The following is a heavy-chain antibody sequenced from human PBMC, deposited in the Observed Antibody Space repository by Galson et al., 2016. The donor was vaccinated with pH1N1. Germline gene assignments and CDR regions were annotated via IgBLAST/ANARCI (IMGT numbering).Heavy chain of an antibody. J-gene: IGHJ6*02. CDR2: LWLDGSNE. CDR1: GFDFSQYG. D-gene: IGHD4-23*01. CDR3: ARDPAHDGKINDGLDV. V-gene: IGHV3-33*01. Sequence: SLRLSCAASGFDFSQYGMHWIRQAPGLGLEWVAFLWLDGSNEFYIDSVKGRFTITRDNSKNILYLQMSSLRDEDTALYYCARDPAHDGKINDGLDVWGQGTRVTVSS.